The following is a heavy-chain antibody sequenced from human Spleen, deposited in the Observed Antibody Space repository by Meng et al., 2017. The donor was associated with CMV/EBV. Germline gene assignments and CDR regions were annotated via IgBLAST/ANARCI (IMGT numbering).Heavy chain of an antibody. D-gene: IGHD1-26*01. CDR1: GFYFSDHY. J-gene: IGHJ5*02. CDR2: INPSGGTT. CDR3: AREWEPPGWFDP. V-gene: IGHV1-46*01. Sequence: ASVKVSCKASGFYFSDHYMHWVRQTPGQGLEWMGLINPSGGTTSYAQKFQGRLTLTRDTSTSTVYMELSSLRSEDTALYYCAREWEPPGWFDPWGQGTLVTVSS.